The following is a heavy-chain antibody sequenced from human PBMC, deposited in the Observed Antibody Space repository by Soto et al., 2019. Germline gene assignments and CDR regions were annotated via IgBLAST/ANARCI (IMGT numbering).Heavy chain of an antibody. J-gene: IGHJ6*02. CDR2: IDWGDDK. CDR3: ARTTSGYSGYDSFYYYYYGMDV. D-gene: IGHD5-12*01. Sequence: SGPTLVNPTQTLTLTCTFSGFSLSTSGMCVSWIRQPPGKALEWLALIDWGDDKYYSTSLKTRLTISKDTSKNQVVLTMTNMDPVDTATYYCARTTSGYSGYDSFYYYYYGMDVWGQGTTVTVSS. V-gene: IGHV2-70*01. CDR1: GFSLSTSGMC.